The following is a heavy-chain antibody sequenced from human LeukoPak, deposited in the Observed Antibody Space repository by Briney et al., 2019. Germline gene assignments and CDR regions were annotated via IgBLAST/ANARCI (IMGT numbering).Heavy chain of an antibody. J-gene: IGHJ4*02. Sequence: GGSLRLSCAASGFNFSDHYMDWVRQAPGKGLEWVGRIRKKANSYTTEYAASVKGRFTISRDDSKNSLFLQMNSLRTEDTAVYYCARGYCTGGSCYLGDFWGQGTLVTVSS. CDR1: GFNFSDHY. CDR3: ARGYCTGGSCYLGDF. CDR2: IRKKANSYTT. D-gene: IGHD2-15*01. V-gene: IGHV3-72*01.